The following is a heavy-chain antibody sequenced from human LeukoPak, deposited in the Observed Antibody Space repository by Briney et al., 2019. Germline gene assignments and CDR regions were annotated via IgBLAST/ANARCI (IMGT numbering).Heavy chain of an antibody. V-gene: IGHV3-23*01. CDR1: GFTFSSYG. Sequence: GGPLRLSCAASGFTFSSYGMSWVRQAPGKGLDWVSAIRGSGSTYYADSVKGRFTISRDNSKNTLFLQMNSLRAEDTAVYYCAKGLTVTDTRPDYWGHGTLVTVSS. CDR3: AKGLTVTDTRPDY. D-gene: IGHD6-19*01. J-gene: IGHJ4*01. CDR2: IRGSGST.